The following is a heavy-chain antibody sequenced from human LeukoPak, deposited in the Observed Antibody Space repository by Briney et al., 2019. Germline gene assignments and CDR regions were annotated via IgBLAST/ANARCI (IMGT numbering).Heavy chain of an antibody. CDR3: ARATYSYERAFDI. J-gene: IGHJ3*02. CDR1: GGFISSGSYY. Sequence: PSETLSLTCTVSGGFISSGSYYWSWIRQPAGKGLEWIGRIYTSGSTNYNPSLKSRVTISVDTSKNQFSLKLSSVTAADTAVYYCARATYSYERAFDIWGQGTMVTVSS. V-gene: IGHV4-61*02. CDR2: IYTSGST. D-gene: IGHD5-18*01.